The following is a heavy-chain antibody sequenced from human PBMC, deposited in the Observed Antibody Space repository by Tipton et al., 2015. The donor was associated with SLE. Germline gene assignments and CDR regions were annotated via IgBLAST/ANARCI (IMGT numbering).Heavy chain of an antibody. CDR3: ARDGYTHTWYYLDS. Sequence: SLRLSCAASGFNFGTYALHWVRQAPGKGLEWVAVIGYDGTNRHYVDSVKGRFTISRDNSRNTLLLQMTSLRPEDTAVYFCARDGYTHTWYYLDSWGQGTLVTVSS. D-gene: IGHD2-2*02. CDR1: GFNFGTYA. CDR2: IGYDGTNR. J-gene: IGHJ4*02. V-gene: IGHV3-30*01.